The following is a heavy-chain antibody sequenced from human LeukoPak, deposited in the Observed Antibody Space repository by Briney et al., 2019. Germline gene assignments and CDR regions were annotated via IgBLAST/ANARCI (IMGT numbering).Heavy chain of an antibody. CDR1: GYTLTELS. V-gene: IGHV1-24*01. Sequence: PGASVKVSCKVSGYTLTELSMHWVRQAPGEGLEWMGGFDPEDGETIYAQKFQGRVTMTEDTSTDTAYMELSSLRSEDTAVYYCATVIRRAKMYYYGSGSYSWFDPWGQGTLVTVSS. J-gene: IGHJ5*02. CDR3: ATVIRRAKMYYYGSGSYSWFDP. CDR2: FDPEDGET. D-gene: IGHD3-10*01.